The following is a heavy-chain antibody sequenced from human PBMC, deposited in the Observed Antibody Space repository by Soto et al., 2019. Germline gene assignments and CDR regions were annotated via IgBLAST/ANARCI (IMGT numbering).Heavy chain of an antibody. J-gene: IGHJ3*02. CDR2: ISGSGGST. V-gene: IGHV3-23*01. CDR3: AKDLSYYGDYVGAFDI. D-gene: IGHD4-17*01. CDR1: GFTFSSYA. Sequence: VQLLESGGGLVQPGGSLRLSCAASGFTFSSYAMSWVRQAPGKGLEWVSAISGSGGSTYYADSVKGRFTISRDNSKNTLYLQMNSLRAEDTAVYYCAKDLSYYGDYVGAFDIWGQGTMVTVSS.